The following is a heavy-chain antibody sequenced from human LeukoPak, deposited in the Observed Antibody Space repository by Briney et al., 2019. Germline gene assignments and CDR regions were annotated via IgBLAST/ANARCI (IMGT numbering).Heavy chain of an antibody. CDR3: AKGVGCSGGTCYSGHGMDV. Sequence: GGSLRLSCAASGFTFSDYDMSWIRQAPGKGLEWVSYVSSSGTSRYYADSVKGRFTISRDNAKNSLSLQMNSLRAEDTAVYYCAKGVGCSGGTCYSGHGMDVWGQGTTVTVSS. CDR1: GFTFSDYD. J-gene: IGHJ6*02. CDR2: VSSSGTSR. V-gene: IGHV3-11*01. D-gene: IGHD2-15*01.